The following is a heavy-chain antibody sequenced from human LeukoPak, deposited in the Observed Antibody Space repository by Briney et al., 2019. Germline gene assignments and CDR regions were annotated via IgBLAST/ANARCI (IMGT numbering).Heavy chain of an antibody. CDR3: ARGVRITIFEVAKTPYYYYYMDV. V-gene: IGHV4-4*07. CDR1: GGSISSYY. CDR2: IYTSGST. Sequence: SETLSLTCTVSGGSISSYYWSWIRQPAGKGLEWIGRIYTSGSTNYNPSLKSRVTMSVDTSKNQFSLKLSSVTAADTAVYYCARGVRITIFEVAKTPYYYYYMDVWGKGTTVTVSS. J-gene: IGHJ6*03. D-gene: IGHD3-3*01.